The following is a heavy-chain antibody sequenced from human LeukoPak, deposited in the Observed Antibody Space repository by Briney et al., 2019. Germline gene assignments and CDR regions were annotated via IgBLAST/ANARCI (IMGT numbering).Heavy chain of an antibody. D-gene: IGHD2-15*01. J-gene: IGHJ4*02. V-gene: IGHV1-18*04. CDR1: GYTFTDYF. CDR3: ARDRGAGGSY. Sequence: ASVKVSCKASGYTFTDYFLHWVRQAPGQGLEWMGWISAYNGNTNYAQKLQGRVTMTTDTSTSTAYMELRSLRSDDTAVYYCARDRGAGGSYWGQGTLVTVSS. CDR2: ISAYNGNT.